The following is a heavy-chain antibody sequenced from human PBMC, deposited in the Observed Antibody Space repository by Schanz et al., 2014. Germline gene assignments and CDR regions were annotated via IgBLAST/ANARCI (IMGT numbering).Heavy chain of an antibody. CDR3: ARGPVTEERYHYNMDD. J-gene: IGHJ6*03. V-gene: IGHV1-8*02. CDR2: MNANRDNT. CDR1: GYTFTSYD. Sequence: QVQLVQSGAEVKKPGASVKVSCEASGYTFTSYDINWVRQAPGQGLEWMGWMNANRDNTGYAQKCQGRITITRHNSISTAYMELSSLRSEDTAVYYCARGPVTEERYHYNMDDWGKGTTVTVSS. D-gene: IGHD4-17*01.